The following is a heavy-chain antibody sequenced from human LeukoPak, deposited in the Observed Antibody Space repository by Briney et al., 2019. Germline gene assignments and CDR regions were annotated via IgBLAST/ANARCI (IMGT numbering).Heavy chain of an antibody. CDR2: IIPIFGSA. Sequence: SVKVSCKASGDTFINYAISWVRQAPGQGLEWMGGIIPIFGSANYAQKFQGRVTITTDESTSTVYMELSSLRSEDTAVYYCARGPRAYYYYYMDVWGKGTTVTVSS. CDR3: ARGPRAYYYYYMDV. J-gene: IGHJ6*03. CDR1: GDTFINYA. V-gene: IGHV1-69*05.